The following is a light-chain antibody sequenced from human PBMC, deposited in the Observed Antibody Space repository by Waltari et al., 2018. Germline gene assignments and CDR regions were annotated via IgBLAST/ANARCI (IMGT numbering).Light chain of an antibody. V-gene: IGKV1-27*01. Sequence: DIEMTQSPSPLSASVGARVTITCQARQDLNEFLAWYQQKPGKVPNRLIYGASTLHSGVSSRFSGSGSGTEFTLTISGLQPEDVATYYCQKYNSPPFTFGPGTKVDLK. CDR1: QDLNEF. CDR3: QKYNSPPFT. J-gene: IGKJ3*01. CDR2: GAS.